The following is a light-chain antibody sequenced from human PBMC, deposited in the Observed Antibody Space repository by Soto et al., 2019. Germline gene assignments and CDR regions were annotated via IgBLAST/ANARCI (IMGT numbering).Light chain of an antibody. CDR2: GAS. V-gene: IGKV3-20*01. Sequence: IVVTQSPATLSVSPGERATLSCRASQFVSTNLAWYQQKTGQAPRLLIYGASSRATGIPDRFSGSGSGTDFTLTISRLEPEDFAVYYCQQYGSSSPMTFGQGTNVDI. CDR1: QFVSTN. CDR3: QQYGSSSPMT. J-gene: IGKJ1*01.